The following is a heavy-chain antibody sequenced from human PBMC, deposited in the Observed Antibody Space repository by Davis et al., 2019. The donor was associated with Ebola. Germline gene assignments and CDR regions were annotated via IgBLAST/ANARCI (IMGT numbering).Heavy chain of an antibody. Sequence: PGGSLRLSCAAFAFTFGTYGMHWVRQAPGKGLEWVSSITTIGWSTYYADSVKGRFIISRDNAKNSLFLQMHSLRGDDTAVYFCARETPISSRSDWWGQGTLVTVSS. CDR3: ARETPISSRSDW. CDR2: ITTIGWST. CDR1: AFTFGTYG. J-gene: IGHJ4*02. V-gene: IGHV3-48*01. D-gene: IGHD2-2*01.